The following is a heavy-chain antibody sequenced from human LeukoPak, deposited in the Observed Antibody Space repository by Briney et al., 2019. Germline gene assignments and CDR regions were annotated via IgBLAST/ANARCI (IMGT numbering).Heavy chain of an antibody. D-gene: IGHD3-10*01. CDR3: AKRNYYGSGSYLPD. CDR2: ISSSSSYI. V-gene: IGHV3-21*01. J-gene: IGHJ4*02. CDR1: GFTFSSYS. Sequence: GGSLRLSCAASGFTFSSYSMNWVRQAPGKGLEWVSSISSSSSYIYYADSVKGRFTISRDNAKSSLYLQMNSLRAEDTAVYYCAKRNYYGSGSYLPDWGQGTLVTVSS.